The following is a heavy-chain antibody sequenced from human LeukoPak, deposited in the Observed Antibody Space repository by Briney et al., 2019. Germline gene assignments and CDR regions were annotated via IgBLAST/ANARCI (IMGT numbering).Heavy chain of an antibody. CDR1: GLTVDNNY. V-gene: IGHV3-53*01. CDR2: LYIGGNT. J-gene: IGHJ4*02. D-gene: IGHD5-18*01. Sequence: GGSLRLSCAASGLTVDNNYMNWVRQAPGKGLEWVSALYIGGNTYYADSVRGRFTISRDNSKNTLYLQMNSLRAEDTAIYYCMTAAGYNFGQYWGQGTLVTVSS. CDR3: MTAAGYNFGQY.